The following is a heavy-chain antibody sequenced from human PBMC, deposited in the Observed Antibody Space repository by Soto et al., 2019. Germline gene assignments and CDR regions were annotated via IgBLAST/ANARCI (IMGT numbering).Heavy chain of an antibody. D-gene: IGHD1-26*01. V-gene: IGHV1-3*05. CDR1: GYTFTSYA. J-gene: IGHJ4*02. CDR3: ASVWEGDSDY. CDR2: INADSGNT. Sequence: QVQLVQSGAEEKKPGASVKVSCKASGYTFTSYAINWVRQAPGQRLEWMGWINADSGNTEYSQKFQGRVTITRDTSANKAHMELSSLRSEDTAVYYCASVWEGDSDYWGQGTLVTVSS.